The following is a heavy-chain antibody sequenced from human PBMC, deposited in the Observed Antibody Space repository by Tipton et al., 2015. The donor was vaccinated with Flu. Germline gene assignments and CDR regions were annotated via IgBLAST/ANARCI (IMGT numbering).Heavy chain of an antibody. CDR2: IYPSGTK. J-gene: IGHJ4*02. Sequence: TLSLTCTVSSGSIRSTNYFCAWIRQPPGKRLELIGSIYPSGTKYYNPSLKSRVTISVDTSKSQFSLMLKSVTAADTAVYYCARLSYYDVDLKNFYFDYWGQGALVTVSS. D-gene: IGHD3-10*02. V-gene: IGHV4-39*01. CDR3: ARLSYYDVDLKNFYFDY. CDR1: SGSIRSTNYF.